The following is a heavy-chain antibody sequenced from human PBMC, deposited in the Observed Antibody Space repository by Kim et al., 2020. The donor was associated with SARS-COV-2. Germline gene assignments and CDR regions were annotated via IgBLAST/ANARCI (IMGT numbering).Heavy chain of an antibody. CDR3: AKEASGYPYEDY. Sequence: YYPDPVKGRFTISRDNSKNTLYLQMNSLRAEDTAVYYCAKEASGYPYEDYWGQGTLVTVSS. D-gene: IGHD5-12*01. J-gene: IGHJ4*02. V-gene: IGHV3-23*01.